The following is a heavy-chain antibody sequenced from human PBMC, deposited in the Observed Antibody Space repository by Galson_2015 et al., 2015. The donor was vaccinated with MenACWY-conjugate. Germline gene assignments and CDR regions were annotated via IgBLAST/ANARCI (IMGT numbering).Heavy chain of an antibody. D-gene: IGHD6-19*01. Sequence: SLRLSCAASGFTFSSYWMTWVRQAPGKGLEWVANTKEDGSEKYYVDSVKGRFTISRDNAKNSLYLQMNSLRADDTAVCYCARGQWLVSGVYWYFDLWGRGTLVTVSS. J-gene: IGHJ2*01. CDR2: TKEDGSEK. CDR3: ARGQWLVSGVYWYFDL. CDR1: GFTFSSYW. V-gene: IGHV3-7*03.